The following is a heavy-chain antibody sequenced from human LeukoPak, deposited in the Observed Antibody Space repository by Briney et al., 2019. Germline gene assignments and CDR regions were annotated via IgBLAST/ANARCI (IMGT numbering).Heavy chain of an antibody. V-gene: IGHV4-31*03. CDR2: IYYTGST. D-gene: IGHD2-21*01. CDR1: GASITSGNYY. Sequence: SETLSLTCTVSGASITSGNYYWSWIRQHPGKGLEWIGYIYYTGSTYYNPSLTGRLTISRDTSKNQFSLKLSSVTAADTAIYYCARAVVIPEFDSWGQGTLVTVSS. J-gene: IGHJ4*02. CDR3: ARAVVIPEFDS.